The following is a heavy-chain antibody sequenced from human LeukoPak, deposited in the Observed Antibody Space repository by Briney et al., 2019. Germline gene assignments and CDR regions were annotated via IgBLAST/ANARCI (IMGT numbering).Heavy chain of an antibody. Sequence: PGTSLRLSCAASGFTFESYTIHWVRQAPGKGLEWVALVSYGGSSKYYIDSVKGRFTISRDNAKNSLYLQMNSLRAEDTAVYYCARDLADYWGQGTLVTVSS. J-gene: IGHJ4*02. CDR2: VSYGGSSK. CDR3: ARDLADY. CDR1: GFTFESYT. V-gene: IGHV3-30-3*01.